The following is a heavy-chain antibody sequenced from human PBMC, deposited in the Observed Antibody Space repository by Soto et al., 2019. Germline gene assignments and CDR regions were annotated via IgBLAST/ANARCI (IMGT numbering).Heavy chain of an antibody. D-gene: IGHD3-22*01. J-gene: IGHJ4*02. CDR3: ARDRGYYDSSGYFDY. V-gene: IGHV3-23*01. CDR2: LNPSGSNT. Sequence: PGGSLRLSCAASGLTLSRHAMTWARQAPGKGLEWVATLNPSGSNTHYADSVKGRFTISRDNAKNSLYLQMNSLRAEDTAVYYCARDRGYYDSSGYFDYWGQGTLVTISS. CDR1: GLTLSRHA.